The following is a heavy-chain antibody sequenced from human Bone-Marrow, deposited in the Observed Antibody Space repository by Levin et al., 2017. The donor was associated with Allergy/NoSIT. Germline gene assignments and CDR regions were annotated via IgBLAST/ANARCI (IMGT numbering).Heavy chain of an antibody. J-gene: IGHJ4*02. CDR1: GGSFSGYY. D-gene: IGHD3-22*01. CDR2: INHSGST. V-gene: IGHV4-34*01. Sequence: SETLSLTCAVYGGSFSGYYWSWIRQPPGKGLEWIGEINHSGSTNYNPSLKSRVTISVDTSKNQFSLKLSSVTAADTAVYYGARVRRNYYDSSGYDHWGQGTLVTVSS. CDR3: ARVRRNYYDSSGYDH.